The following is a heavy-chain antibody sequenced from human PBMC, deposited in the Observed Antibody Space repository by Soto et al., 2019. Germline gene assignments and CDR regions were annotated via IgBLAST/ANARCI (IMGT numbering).Heavy chain of an antibody. CDR3: AKDLSSGGSSGLDY. D-gene: IGHD2-15*01. V-gene: IGHV3-30*18. CDR2: ISYDGSNK. CDR1: GFTFSSYG. J-gene: IGHJ4*02. Sequence: GGSLRLSCAASGFTFSSYGMHWVRQAPGKGLEWVAVISYDGSNKYYADSVKGRFTISRDNSKNTLYLQMNSLRAEDTAVYYCAKDLSSGGSSGLDYWGQGTLVTVSS.